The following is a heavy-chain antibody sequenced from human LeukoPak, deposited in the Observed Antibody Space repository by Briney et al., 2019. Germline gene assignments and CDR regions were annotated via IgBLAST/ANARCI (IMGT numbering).Heavy chain of an antibody. CDR2: IYYSGST. V-gene: IGHV4-39*01. CDR1: GGSISSSSYY. Sequence: KPSETLSLTCTVSGGSISSSSYYWGWIRQPPGKGLEWMGSIYYSGSTYYNPSLKSRVTISVDTSKNQFSLKLSSVTAADTAVYYCARHLGHQLVHYWFDPGGQGTLVTVSS. J-gene: IGHJ5*02. D-gene: IGHD6-6*01. CDR3: ARHLGHQLVHYWFDP.